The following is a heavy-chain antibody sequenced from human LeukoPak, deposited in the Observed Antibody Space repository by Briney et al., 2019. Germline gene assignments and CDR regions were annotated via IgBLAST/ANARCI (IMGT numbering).Heavy chain of an antibody. CDR2: IYHSGST. CDR1: GHSISTGYY. V-gene: IGHV4-38-2*01. D-gene: IGHD2-2*01. Sequence: SETLSLTCAVSGHSISTGYYWGWIRQPPGKGLEWIGTIYHSGSTYYNPSLKSRVTISVDTSKNQFSLKLSSVTAADTALYYCARSKCGSTSCYGGNWFDPWGQGTLVTVSS. J-gene: IGHJ5*02. CDR3: ARSKCGSTSCYGGNWFDP.